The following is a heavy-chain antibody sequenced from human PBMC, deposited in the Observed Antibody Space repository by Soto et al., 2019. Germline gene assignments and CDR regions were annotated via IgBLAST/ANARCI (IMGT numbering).Heavy chain of an antibody. Sequence: QGREWMGGIIPIFGTANYAQKFQGRVTITADESTSTAYMELSSLRSEDTAVYYCGRSMIPPIRAFDIWGQGTMVTVSS. CDR3: GRSMIPPIRAFDI. J-gene: IGHJ3*02. D-gene: IGHD3-22*01. CDR2: IIPIFGTA. V-gene: IGHV1-69*01.